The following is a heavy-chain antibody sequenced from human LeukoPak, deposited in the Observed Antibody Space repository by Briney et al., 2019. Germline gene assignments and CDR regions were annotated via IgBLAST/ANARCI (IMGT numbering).Heavy chain of an antibody. D-gene: IGHD6-19*01. Sequence: GASVKVSCKPSGHTLITYDVTWVRQAPGQGLEWMGGIIPLFDTSKIAQKFEDRVTINVDESATTVYMELSRLTSDDTAVYYCARSAETSAGDGEWLLSSPPRLIYHFFMDVWGKGTTVTVAS. J-gene: IGHJ6*03. CDR2: IIPLFDTS. CDR1: GHTLITYD. V-gene: IGHV1-69*13. CDR3: ARSAETSAGDGEWLLSSPPRLIYHFFMDV.